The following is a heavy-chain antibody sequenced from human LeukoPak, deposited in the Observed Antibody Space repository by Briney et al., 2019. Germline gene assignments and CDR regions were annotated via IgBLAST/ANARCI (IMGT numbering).Heavy chain of an antibody. J-gene: IGHJ4*02. V-gene: IGHV4-61*01. CDR1: GGSVSSGSYY. Sequence: SETLSLTCTVSGGSVSSGSYYWSWIRQPPGKGLEWIGYIYYSGSINYNPPLKSRVTISVDTSKNQFSLKLSSVTAADTAVYYFARTPGEGATYFDYWGQGTLVTVSS. CDR3: ARTPGEGATYFDY. D-gene: IGHD4-17*01. CDR2: IYYSGSI.